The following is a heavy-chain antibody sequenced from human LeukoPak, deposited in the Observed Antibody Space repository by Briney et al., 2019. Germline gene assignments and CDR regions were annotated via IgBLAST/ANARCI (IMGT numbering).Heavy chain of an antibody. J-gene: IGHJ1*01. Sequence: PGGSLRLSCAASGFTVSSNYMSWVRQAPGKGLEWVSVIYSGGSTYYADSVKGRFTTSRDNSKNTLYLQMNSLRAEDTAVYYCARGLTGAEYFQHWGQGTLVTVSS. CDR3: ARGLTGAEYFQH. CDR1: GFTVSSNY. V-gene: IGHV3-66*01. CDR2: IYSGGST. D-gene: IGHD1-20*01.